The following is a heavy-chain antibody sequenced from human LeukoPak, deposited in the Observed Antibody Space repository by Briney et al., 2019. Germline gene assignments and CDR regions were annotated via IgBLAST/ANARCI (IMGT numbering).Heavy chain of an antibody. Sequence: HGASVKVSCKASGYTFTSYGISWVRQAPGQGLKWMGWISANNGNTNYAQKLQDRVTMTTDTSTSTAYMELRSLRSDDTAVYYCARDRIRLLGGDYWGQGTLVTVSS. CDR1: GYTFTSYG. CDR3: ARDRIRLLGGDY. V-gene: IGHV1-18*01. D-gene: IGHD7-27*01. J-gene: IGHJ4*02. CDR2: ISANNGNT.